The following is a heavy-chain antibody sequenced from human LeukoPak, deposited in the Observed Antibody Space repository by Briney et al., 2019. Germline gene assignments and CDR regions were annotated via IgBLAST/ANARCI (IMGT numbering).Heavy chain of an antibody. CDR2: IYSGGST. J-gene: IGHJ6*03. CDR3: ARGPSGSYYDFPYYYYYYMDV. CDR1: GFTFSSYE. Sequence: GGSLRLSCAASGFTFSSYEMNWVRQAPGKGLEWVSVIYSGGSTYYADSVKGRFTISRGNSKNTLYLQMNSLRAEDTAVYYCARGPSGSYYDFPYYYYYYMDVWGKGTTVTISS. V-gene: IGHV3-66*01. D-gene: IGHD1-26*01.